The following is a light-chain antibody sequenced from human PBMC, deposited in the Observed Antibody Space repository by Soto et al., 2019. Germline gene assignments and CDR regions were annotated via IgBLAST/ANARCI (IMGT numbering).Light chain of an antibody. CDR2: TTS. CDR3: LQYYDYRT. Sequence: DIQMTQSPSSLSASVGDIVTITFRASQSISSYLNWYQQKPGKAPTLLIYTTSNLQSGVPSRFSGSGSATHFTLTISSLQPDDSATYYCLQYYDYRTFGQGTKVDIK. V-gene: IGKV1-39*01. J-gene: IGKJ1*01. CDR1: QSISSY.